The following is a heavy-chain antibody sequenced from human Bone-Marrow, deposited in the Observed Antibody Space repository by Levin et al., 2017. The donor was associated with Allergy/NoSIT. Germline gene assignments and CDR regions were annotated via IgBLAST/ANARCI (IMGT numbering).Heavy chain of an antibody. CDR2: ISGSGGST. CDR3: AKVEYCSSTSCYWGLPIDY. D-gene: IGHD2-2*01. Sequence: GGSLRLSCAASGFTFSSYAMSWVRQAPGKGLEWVSAISGSGGSTYYADSVKGRFTISRDNSKNTLYLQMNSLRAEDTAVYYCAKVEYCSSTSCYWGLPIDYWGQGTLVTVSS. V-gene: IGHV3-23*01. J-gene: IGHJ4*02. CDR1: GFTFSSYA.